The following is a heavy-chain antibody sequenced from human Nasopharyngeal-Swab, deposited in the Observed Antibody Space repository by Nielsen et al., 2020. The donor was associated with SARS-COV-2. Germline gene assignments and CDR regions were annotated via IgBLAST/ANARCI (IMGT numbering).Heavy chain of an antibody. Sequence: GESLKISCAASGFTFSSYWMHWVRQAPGKGLEWVAVISYDGSNKYYADSVKGRFTISRDNSKNTLYLQMNSLRAEDTAVYYCAKVPSGWYSALWYWGQGTLVTVSS. CDR2: ISYDGSNK. CDR3: AKVPSGWYSALWY. J-gene: IGHJ4*02. D-gene: IGHD6-19*01. V-gene: IGHV3-30*18. CDR1: GFTFSSYW.